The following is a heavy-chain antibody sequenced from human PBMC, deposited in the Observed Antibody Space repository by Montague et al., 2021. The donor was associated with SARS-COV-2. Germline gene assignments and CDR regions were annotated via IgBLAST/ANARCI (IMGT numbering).Heavy chain of an antibody. CDR2: IFYKGST. V-gene: IGHV4-39*01. Sequence: SETLSLTCSVSGGSITNSNYYWVWIRQPPGKGLDWIGRIFYKGSTYYNPYFKSRLTLSVDTSKDQFSLRLRSVTAADTAVYFCAGLSWIPTAEHLTFDYWGQGAMVTISS. CDR3: AGLSWIPTAEHLTFDY. CDR1: GGSITNSNYY. J-gene: IGHJ4*02. D-gene: IGHD5-18*01.